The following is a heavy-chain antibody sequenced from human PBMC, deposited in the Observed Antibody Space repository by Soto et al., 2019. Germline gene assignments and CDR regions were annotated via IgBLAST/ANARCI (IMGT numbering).Heavy chain of an antibody. CDR2: ISWDGGST. J-gene: IGHJ3*02. D-gene: IGHD1-20*01. V-gene: IGHV3-43*01. Sequence: GGSLRLSCAASGFTFDDYTMHWVRPAPGKGLEWVSLISWDGGSTYYADSVKGRFTISRDNSKNSLYLQMNSLRTEDTALYYCAKDVYNWNDGPDAFDIWGQGTMVTVSS. CDR3: AKDVYNWNDGPDAFDI. CDR1: GFTFDDYT.